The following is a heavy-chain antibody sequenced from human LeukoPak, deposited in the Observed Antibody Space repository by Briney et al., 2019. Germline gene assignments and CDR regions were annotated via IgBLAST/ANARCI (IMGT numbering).Heavy chain of an antibody. D-gene: IGHD3-16*01. CDR1: GFTFSDYY. V-gene: IGHV3-11*01. J-gene: IGHJ6*03. Sequence: GGSLRLSCAASGFTFSDYYMSWIRQAPGKGLEWVSYISSSGSTIYYADSVKGRFTIFRDNSYNTVSLQMNSLRDEDTGVYYCAKGLRTGVGPYMGYHYYMDVWGKGATVTVSS. CDR2: ISSSGSTI. CDR3: AKGLRTGVGPYMGYHYYMDV.